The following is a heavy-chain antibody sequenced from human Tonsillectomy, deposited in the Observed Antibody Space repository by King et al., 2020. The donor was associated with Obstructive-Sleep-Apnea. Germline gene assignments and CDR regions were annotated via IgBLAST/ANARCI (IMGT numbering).Heavy chain of an antibody. D-gene: IGHD3-22*01. CDR2: ISYDGSNK. CDR1: GFTFSRYA. V-gene: IGHV3-30*04. J-gene: IGHJ3*02. Sequence: VQLVESGGGVDQPGRSLRLSCAASGFTFSRYAIHWVRQAPGKGLEWVAVISYDGSNKYYADCVKGRITISRDNSKNTLYLQMNSLRAEDTAVYYCARGITMIPNDGFDIWGQGTMVTVSS. CDR3: ARGITMIPNDGFDI.